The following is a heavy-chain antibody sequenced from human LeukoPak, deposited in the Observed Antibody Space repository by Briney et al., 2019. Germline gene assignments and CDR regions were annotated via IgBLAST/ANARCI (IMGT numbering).Heavy chain of an antibody. J-gene: IGHJ4*02. V-gene: IGHV1-18*01. Sequence: ASVKVSCKASGYTFTSYGISWVRQAPGQGLEWMGWISAYSGDTNYAQKFQGRATMTTDTSTSTAYMELRSLSSDDTAVYYCARLYGGTPPVYFDYWGQGTLVTVSS. CDR3: ARLYGGTPPVYFDY. CDR1: GYTFTSYG. CDR2: ISAYSGDT. D-gene: IGHD1-1*01.